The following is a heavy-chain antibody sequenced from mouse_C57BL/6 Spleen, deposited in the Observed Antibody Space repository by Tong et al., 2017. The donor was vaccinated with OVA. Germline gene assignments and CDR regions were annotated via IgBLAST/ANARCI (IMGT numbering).Heavy chain of an antibody. CDR2: IWSGGST. CDR3: ARNGATMFTIDY. Sequence: VQLQESGPGLVQPSQSLSITCTVSGFSLTSYGVHWVRQSPGKGLEWLGVIWSGGSTDYNADFISRLSISKDNSNSQVFCKMKSQQANDSAIYYCARNGATMFTIDYWGQGTTLTVSS. J-gene: IGHJ2*01. CDR1: GFSLTSYG. D-gene: IGHD2-2*01. V-gene: IGHV2-2*02.